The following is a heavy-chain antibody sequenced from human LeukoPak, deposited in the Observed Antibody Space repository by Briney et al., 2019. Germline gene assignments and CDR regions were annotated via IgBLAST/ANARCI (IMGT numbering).Heavy chain of an antibody. D-gene: IGHD4-23*01. CDR1: GYSFTSYW. CDR3: ARRDYGGKHFDY. V-gene: IGHV5-51*01. CDR2: IYPDDSDT. J-gene: IGHJ4*02. Sequence: GESLKISCKTAGYSFTSYWITWVRQMRGKGLEWRGIIYPDDSDTTYSPSFQGQVTISADKSINTAYLQWSSLKASDIAMYYCARRDYGGKHFDYWGQGTLVTVSS.